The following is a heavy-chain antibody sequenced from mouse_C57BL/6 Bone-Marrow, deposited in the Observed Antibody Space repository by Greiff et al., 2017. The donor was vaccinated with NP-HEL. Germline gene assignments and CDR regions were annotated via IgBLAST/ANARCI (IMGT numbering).Heavy chain of an antibody. CDR1: GFTFSDYY. CDR2: INYDGSST. CDR3: ARDYGSSLSAMDY. D-gene: IGHD1-1*01. J-gene: IGHJ4*01. Sequence: EVKLMESEGGLVQPGSSMKLSCTASGFTFSDYYMAWVRQVPEKGLEWVANINYDGSSTYYLDSLKSRFIISRDNAKNILYLQMSSLKSEDTATYYCARDYGSSLSAMDYWGQGTSVTVSS. V-gene: IGHV5-16*01.